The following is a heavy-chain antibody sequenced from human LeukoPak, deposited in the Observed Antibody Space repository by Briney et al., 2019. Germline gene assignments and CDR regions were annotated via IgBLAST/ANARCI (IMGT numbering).Heavy chain of an antibody. CDR3: TTNWSGLG. V-gene: IGHV3-15*04. Sequence: GGFLRLSCATSGFAFSEAWMSWVRQAPGKGLEWVGNIDSRFGTGAVTYAAHVRGRFTISRDDAKNTLYVQMNSLKTEDTAVYYCTTNWSGLGGGQGTLVTVSS. CDR2: IDSRFGTGAV. CDR1: GFAFSEAW. D-gene: IGHD3/OR15-3a*01. J-gene: IGHJ4*02.